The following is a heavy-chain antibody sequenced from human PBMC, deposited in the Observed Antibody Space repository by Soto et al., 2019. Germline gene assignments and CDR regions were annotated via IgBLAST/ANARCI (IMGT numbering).Heavy chain of an antibody. V-gene: IGHV3-23*01. Sequence: GGLPRLSCTASWFNFISHGVSWVRQAPGKGLEWVSAISGSGDSTYYADSVKGRFIISRDNSKNTLYLQVNSLRAEDTAVYYCAKGDSFFDPRGQGTVVTVSS. D-gene: IGHD3-3*02. CDR2: ISGSGDST. J-gene: IGHJ5*02. CDR3: AKGDSFFDP. CDR1: WFNFISHG.